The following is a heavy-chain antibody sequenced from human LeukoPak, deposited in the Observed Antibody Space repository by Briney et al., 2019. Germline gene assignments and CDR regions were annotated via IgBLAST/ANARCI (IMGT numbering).Heavy chain of an antibody. CDR3: ARERGRYSSSSPVDY. J-gene: IGHJ4*02. CDR2: ISYDGSNK. CDR1: GFTFSSYA. V-gene: IGHV3-30-3*01. D-gene: IGHD6-6*01. Sequence: GGSLRLSCAASGFTFSSYAMHWVRQAPGKGLEWVAVISYDGSNKYYADSVKGRFTTSRDNSKNTLYLQMNSLRAEDTAVYYCARERGRYSSSSPVDYWGQGTLVTVSS.